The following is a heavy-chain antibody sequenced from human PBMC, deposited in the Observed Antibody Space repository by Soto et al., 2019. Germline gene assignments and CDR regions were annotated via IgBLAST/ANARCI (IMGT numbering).Heavy chain of an antibody. CDR3: ARVGGQWLAGGHYYYGMDV. CDR2: ISAYNGNT. Sequence: QVQLVQSGAEVKKPGASVKVSCKASGYTFTSYGIGWVRQAPGQGLEWMGWISAYNGNTNYAQKLQGRVTMTTDTSTSTAYMELRSLRSDDTAVYYCARVGGQWLAGGHYYYGMDVWGQGTTVTVSS. V-gene: IGHV1-18*01. J-gene: IGHJ6*02. CDR1: GYTFTSYG. D-gene: IGHD6-19*01.